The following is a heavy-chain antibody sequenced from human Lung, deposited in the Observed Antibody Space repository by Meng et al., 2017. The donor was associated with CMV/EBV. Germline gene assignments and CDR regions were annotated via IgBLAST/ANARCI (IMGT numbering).Heavy chain of an antibody. Sequence: SGCTFSDYYRSWIRQAPGKGLEWVSYISSSGSTIYYADSVKGRFTISRDNAKNSLYLQMNSLRAEDTAVYYCARRFLEPGDSTALFDYWGQGTLVTVSS. D-gene: IGHD3-3*01. CDR3: ARRFLEPGDSTALFDY. V-gene: IGHV3-11*04. CDR2: ISSSGSTI. CDR1: GCTFSDYY. J-gene: IGHJ4*02.